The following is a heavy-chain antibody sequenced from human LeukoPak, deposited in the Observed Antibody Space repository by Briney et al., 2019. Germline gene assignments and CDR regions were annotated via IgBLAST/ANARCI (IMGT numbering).Heavy chain of an antibody. D-gene: IGHD2-2*01. CDR1: GFTFRNHA. V-gene: IGHV3-23*01. CDR3: AKDGWGEVPTGMRPDY. J-gene: IGHJ4*02. CDR2: ISGSGGGT. Sequence: PGGSLRLSCGASGFTFRNHAMSWVRQAPGKGLEWVSAISGSGGGTFYADSVKGRFTISRDNSKNTLYLQMNGLRPEDTAVYYCAKDGWGEVPTGMRPDYWGQGTLVTVSS.